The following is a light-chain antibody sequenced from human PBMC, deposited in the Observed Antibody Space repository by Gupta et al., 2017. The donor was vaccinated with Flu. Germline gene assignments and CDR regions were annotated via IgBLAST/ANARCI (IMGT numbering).Light chain of an antibody. Sequence: SVLTPPPSVSVAPTQTARITWGGDNIGSKSVLWHQQKSGQAPVLVIYDDNTRPSGVPERFSGSNCGSTATLIIGRVEAGDEADYYCHLWDSSSDPWVFGGGTKLTVL. V-gene: IGLV3-21*02. CDR1: NIGSKS. CDR2: DDN. J-gene: IGLJ3*02. CDR3: HLWDSSSDPWV.